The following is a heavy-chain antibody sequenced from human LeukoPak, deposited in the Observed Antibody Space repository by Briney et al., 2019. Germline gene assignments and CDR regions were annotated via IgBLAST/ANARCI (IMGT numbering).Heavy chain of an antibody. Sequence: GASVKVSCKASGYTFTNYYMHWVRQAPGQGLEWVGLINPTRTGTNYAQKFRGRVTLTRDTSTTTVYMELSSLRSEDTAVYYCAREESGGYFDYWGQGTPVTVSS. CDR2: INPTRTGT. CDR3: AREESGGYFDY. J-gene: IGHJ4*02. CDR1: GYTFTNYY. V-gene: IGHV1-46*01. D-gene: IGHD2-8*02.